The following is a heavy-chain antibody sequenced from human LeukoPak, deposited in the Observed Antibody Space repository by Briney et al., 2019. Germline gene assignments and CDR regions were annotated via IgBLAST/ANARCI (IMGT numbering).Heavy chain of an antibody. V-gene: IGHV4-39*01. CDR2: IYYTGNT. Sequence: SETLSLTCTVSGVSISSSSYYWGWIRQPPGQGLEWIGSIYYTGNTYYNPSLKSRVTISVDTSKNQFSLKLSSVTAADTAVYFCARKPGSGSYYLDVWGKGTTVIVSS. CDR1: GVSISSSSYY. CDR3: ARKPGSGSYYLDV. D-gene: IGHD3-10*01. J-gene: IGHJ6*04.